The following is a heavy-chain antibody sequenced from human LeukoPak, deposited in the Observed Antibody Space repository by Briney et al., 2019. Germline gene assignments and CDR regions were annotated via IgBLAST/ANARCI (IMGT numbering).Heavy chain of an antibody. D-gene: IGHD3-3*01. CDR1: GYTFTSYG. CDR3: ARDTYYDFWSGYYQDAFDI. V-gene: IGHV1-18*01. J-gene: IGHJ3*02. CDR2: ISAYNGNT. Sequence: AASVKVSCKASGYTFTSYGISWVRQAPGQGLEWMGWISAYNGNTNYAQKLQGRVTMTTDTSTSTVYMELRSLRSDDTAVYYCARDTYYDFWSGYYQDAFDIWGQGTMVTVSS.